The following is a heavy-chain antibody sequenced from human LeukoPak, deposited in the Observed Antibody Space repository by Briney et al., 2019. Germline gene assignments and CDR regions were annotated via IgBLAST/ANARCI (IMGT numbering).Heavy chain of an antibody. V-gene: IGHV3-23*01. CDR3: AKDPRGVVYYYGMDV. CDR2: ISGSGGST. Sequence: PGGSLRLSCAASGFTFSSYSMNWVRQAPGKGLEWVSAISGSGGSTYYADSVKGRFTISRDNSKNTLYLQMNSLRAEDTAVYYCAKDPRGVVYYYGMDVWGQGTTVTVSS. J-gene: IGHJ6*02. CDR1: GFTFSSYS. D-gene: IGHD3-10*01.